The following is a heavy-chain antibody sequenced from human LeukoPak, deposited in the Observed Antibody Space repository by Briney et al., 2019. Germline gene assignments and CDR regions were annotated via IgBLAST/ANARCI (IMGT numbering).Heavy chain of an antibody. V-gene: IGHV4-59*08. Sequence: SETLSLTCTVSGGSISNYYWSWIRQPPGKGLEWLGYIYYSGSNNYNPSLKSRVTISVDTSRNQFSLKLSSVTAADTAVYYCARRGLDILTENDAFDIWGQGTMVTVSS. D-gene: IGHD3-9*01. J-gene: IGHJ3*02. CDR1: GGSISNYY. CDR2: IYYSGSN. CDR3: ARRGLDILTENDAFDI.